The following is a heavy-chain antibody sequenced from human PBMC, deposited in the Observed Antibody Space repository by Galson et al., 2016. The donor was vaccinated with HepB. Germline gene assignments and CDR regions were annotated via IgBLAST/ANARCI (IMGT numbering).Heavy chain of an antibody. J-gene: IGHJ5*02. CDR2: IYHSGST. Sequence: LTCAVSGGSISSSNWWSWVRQPPGKGLEWIGEIYHSGSTNYNPSLKSRVTISVDKSKNQFSLKLSSVTAADTAVYYCARDRVMITFGGAFNWFDPWGQGTLVTVSS. CDR3: ARDRVMITFGGAFNWFDP. D-gene: IGHD3-16*01. V-gene: IGHV4-4*02. CDR1: GGSISSSNW.